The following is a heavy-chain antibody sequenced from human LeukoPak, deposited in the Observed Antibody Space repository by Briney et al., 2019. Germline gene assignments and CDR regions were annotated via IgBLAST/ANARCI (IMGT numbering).Heavy chain of an antibody. CDR2: ISVEGESA. V-gene: IGHV3-23*01. CDR3: AQGYGNGWYPH. Sequence: GGSLRLSCTVSGFSASASDMSWVRQAQGKGLQTISAISVEGESAYYADSVKGRFTISRDNSKNTLYLQMNSLRVEDTAVYFCAQGYGNGWYPHWGQGSLVSVSS. J-gene: IGHJ4*02. CDR1: GFSASASD. D-gene: IGHD6-19*01.